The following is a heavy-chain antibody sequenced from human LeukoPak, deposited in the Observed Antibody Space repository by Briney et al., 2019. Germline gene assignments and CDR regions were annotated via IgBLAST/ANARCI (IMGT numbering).Heavy chain of an antibody. D-gene: IGHD3-9*01. CDR2: ISYDGGEQ. V-gene: IGHV3-30*18. CDR3: AKPRTFYDILTVSFQQ. Sequence: GGSLRLSCAASGFTFSNYGMHWVRQAPGKGLEWVAVISYDGGEQHYGDSVKGRFSISRDDSKSTIYLQMNSLTDEDTALYYCAKPRTFYDILTVSFQQWGQGTWVTVSS. CDR1: GFTFSNYG. J-gene: IGHJ1*01.